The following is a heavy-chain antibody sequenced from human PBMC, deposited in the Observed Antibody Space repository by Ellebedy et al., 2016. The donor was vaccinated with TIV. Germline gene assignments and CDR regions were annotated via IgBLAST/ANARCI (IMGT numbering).Heavy chain of an antibody. D-gene: IGHD4-17*01. J-gene: IGHJ4*02. CDR2: VSYNGFNT. CDR3: VRGKGYDFGEE. CDR1: GFTFTSYG. Sequence: GESLKISCAASGFTFTSYGLHWVRQAPGKGLGWVAFVSYNGFNTYYRDSVRGRFSISRDNAKDTLYLQMSSLRHEDTAVYHCVRGKGYDFGEEWGQGTLVSVSS. V-gene: IGHV3-30*03.